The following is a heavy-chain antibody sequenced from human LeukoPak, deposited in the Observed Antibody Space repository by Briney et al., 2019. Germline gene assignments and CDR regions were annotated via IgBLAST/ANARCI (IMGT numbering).Heavy chain of an antibody. V-gene: IGHV4-34*01. Sequence: SETLSLTCAVYGGSFSGYYWSWIRQPPGKGLEWIGEINHSGSTNYNPSLKSRVTISVDTSKNQFSLKLSSVTAADTAVYYCATTPSPRIQRRRSPGVVDVWGQGTTVTVS. D-gene: IGHD5-18*01. CDR1: GGSFSGYY. CDR2: INHSGST. CDR3: ATTPSPRIQRRRSPGVVDV. J-gene: IGHJ6*02.